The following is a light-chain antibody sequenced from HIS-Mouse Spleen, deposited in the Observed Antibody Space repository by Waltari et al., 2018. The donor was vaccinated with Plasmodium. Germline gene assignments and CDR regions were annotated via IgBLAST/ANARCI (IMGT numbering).Light chain of an antibody. V-gene: IGLV2-11*01. CDR1: RSDVGGYTY. CDR2: DVS. CDR3: CSYAGSYTYV. Sequence: QSALTQPRSVSGSPGQSVTISCTGTRSDVGGYTYVSWYQQHPGKAPKLMIYDVSKRPSGVPDRFSGSKSGNTAYLTISGLQAEDEADYYCCSYAGSYTYVFGTGTKVTVL. J-gene: IGLJ1*01.